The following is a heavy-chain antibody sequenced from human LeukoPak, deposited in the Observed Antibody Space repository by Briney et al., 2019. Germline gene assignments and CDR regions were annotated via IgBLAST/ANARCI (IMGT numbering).Heavy chain of an antibody. J-gene: IGHJ4*02. V-gene: IGHV3-48*04. D-gene: IGHD4-17*01. CDR2: ISSSGSTI. CDR3: ARDPEYGDYLDY. CDR1: GFTFSSYS. Sequence: GALRLSCAASGFTFSSYSMNWVRQAPGKGLEWVSYISSSGSTIYYADSVKGRFTISRDNAKNSLYLQMNGLRAEDTAVYYCARDPEYGDYLDYWGQGTLVTVPS.